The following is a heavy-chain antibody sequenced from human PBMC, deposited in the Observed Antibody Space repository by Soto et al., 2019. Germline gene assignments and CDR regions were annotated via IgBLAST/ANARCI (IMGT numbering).Heavy chain of an antibody. J-gene: IGHJ6*02. CDR2: ISSSSSTI. Sequence: PGVSLRLSCAASGFTFSSYSMNWVRQAPGKGLEWVSYISSSSSTIYYADSVKGRFTISRDNAKNSLYLQMNSLRDEDTAVYYCARDYPLYYYDSSGYPDVWGQGTTVTVSS. CDR3: ARDYPLYYYDSSGYPDV. D-gene: IGHD3-22*01. CDR1: GFTFSSYS. V-gene: IGHV3-48*02.